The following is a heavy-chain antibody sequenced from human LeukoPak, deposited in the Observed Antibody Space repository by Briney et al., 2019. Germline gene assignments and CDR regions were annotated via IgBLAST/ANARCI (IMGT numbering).Heavy chain of an antibody. CDR1: GYTFTSYD. Sequence: ASVKVSCRASGYTFTSYDINWVRQATGQGLEWMGWMNPNSGNTGYAQKFQGRVTITADESTSTAYMELSSLRSDDTAVYYCARDLPYSSSWESIDYWGQGTLVTVSS. CDR3: ARDLPYSSSWESIDY. J-gene: IGHJ4*02. CDR2: MNPNSGNT. D-gene: IGHD6-13*01. V-gene: IGHV1-8*03.